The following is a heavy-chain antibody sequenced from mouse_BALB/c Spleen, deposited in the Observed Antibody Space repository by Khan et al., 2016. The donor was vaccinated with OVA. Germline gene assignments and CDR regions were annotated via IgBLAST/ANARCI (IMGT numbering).Heavy chain of an antibody. CDR2: ISYSGNT. Sequence: EVQLQESGPGLVKPSQSLSLTCTVTGYSITSDYAWNWIRQFPGNRLEWMGFISYSGNTNYNPSLKSRIPVTRDTSKNHFFLQLNSVTTEDTATYYCARMYGGDFDYWGQGTTLTVSS. D-gene: IGHD2-10*02. CDR1: GYSITSDYA. V-gene: IGHV3-2*02. CDR3: ARMYGGDFDY. J-gene: IGHJ2*01.